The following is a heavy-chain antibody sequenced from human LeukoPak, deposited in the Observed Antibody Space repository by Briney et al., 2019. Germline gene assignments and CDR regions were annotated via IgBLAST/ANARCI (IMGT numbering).Heavy chain of an antibody. CDR3: ASDSGIAAAPF. Sequence: SETLSLTCTVSGGSISSSSYYWGWIRHPPGKGLEWIGSIYYSGGTYYNLSLKSRVTISVDTSKNQFSLKLSSVTAADTAVYYCASDSGIAAAPFWGQGTLVTVSS. CDR1: GGSISSSSYY. CDR2: IYYSGGT. J-gene: IGHJ4*02. V-gene: IGHV4-39*01. D-gene: IGHD6-13*01.